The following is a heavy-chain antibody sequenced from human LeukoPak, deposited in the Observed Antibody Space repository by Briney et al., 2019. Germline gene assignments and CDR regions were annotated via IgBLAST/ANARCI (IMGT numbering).Heavy chain of an antibody. CDR1: GYTFTSYG. D-gene: IGHD3-22*01. J-gene: IGHJ5*02. Sequence: ASVKVSCKASGYTFTSYGISWVRQAPGQGLEWMGWISAYNGNTNYAQKLQGRVTMTTDTSTSTAYMELRSLRSDDTAVYYCARGPERLYDSSGYNWFDPWGQGTLVTVSS. CDR2: ISAYNGNT. V-gene: IGHV1-18*01. CDR3: ARGPERLYDSSGYNWFDP.